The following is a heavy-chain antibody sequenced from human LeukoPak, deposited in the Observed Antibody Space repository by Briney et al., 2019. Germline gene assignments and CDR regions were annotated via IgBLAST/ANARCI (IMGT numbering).Heavy chain of an antibody. D-gene: IGHD3-3*01. CDR2: IRSKANSYAT. V-gene: IGHV3-73*01. CDR3: TRHRNYDFWSGYYTEDDAFGI. J-gene: IGHJ3*02. CDR1: GFTFSGSA. Sequence: GGSLRLSCAASGFTFSGSAMLWVRQASGKGLEWVGRIRSKANSYATAYAASVKGRFTISRDDSKNTAYLQMNSLKTEDTAVYYCTRHRNYDFWSGYYTEDDAFGIWGQGTMVTVSS.